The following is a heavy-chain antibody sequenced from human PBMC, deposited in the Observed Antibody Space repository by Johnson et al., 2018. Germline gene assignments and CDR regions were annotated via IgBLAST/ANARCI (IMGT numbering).Heavy chain of an antibody. D-gene: IGHD2-2*01. CDR2: IWLDGSNK. CDR3: AREPVAPTAKSAEDYLYCGIYG. Sequence: QVQLVESGGGVVQPGKSLRLSCAASGFTFSNYGMHWVRQAPGKGLEWVAVIWLDGSNKYYVDSVKGRFTISRDNSKNTMYLQMNSLRVEDTAVYCCAREPVAPTAKSAEDYLYCGIYGRGQGTTVTVSS. V-gene: IGHV3-33*01. CDR1: GFTFSNYG. J-gene: IGHJ6*02.